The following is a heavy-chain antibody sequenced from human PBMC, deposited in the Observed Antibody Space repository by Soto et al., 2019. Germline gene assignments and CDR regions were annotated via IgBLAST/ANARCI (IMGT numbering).Heavy chain of an antibody. Sequence: PSETLSLTCAVYGVSFSGYYWSWIRQPPGKGLEWIGEINHSGSTNYNPSLKSRVTISVDTSKNQFSLKLSSVTAADTAVYYCARGPYCTNGVCEPYYFDYWGQGTLVTVS. CDR1: GVSFSGYY. V-gene: IGHV4-34*01. CDR3: ARGPYCTNGVCEPYYFDY. CDR2: INHSGST. J-gene: IGHJ4*02. D-gene: IGHD2-8*01.